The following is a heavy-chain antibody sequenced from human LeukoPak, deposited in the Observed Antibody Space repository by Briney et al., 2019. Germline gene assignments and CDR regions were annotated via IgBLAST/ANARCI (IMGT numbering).Heavy chain of an antibody. CDR2: ISGSGGGT. Sequence: GGSLRLSCAASGFTVSSNYASWVRQAPGKGLEWVSGISGSGGGTNYADSVKGRFTISRDNSKNTLYLQMHSLRAEDTAVYYCAKERLQYGPGYMDVWGRGTTVTVSS. V-gene: IGHV3-23*01. J-gene: IGHJ6*03. CDR1: GFTVSSNY. D-gene: IGHD5-24*01. CDR3: AKERLQYGPGYMDV.